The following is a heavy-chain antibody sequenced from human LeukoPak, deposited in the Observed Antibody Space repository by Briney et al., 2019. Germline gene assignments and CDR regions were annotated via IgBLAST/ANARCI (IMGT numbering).Heavy chain of an antibody. CDR1: GFTFSPYC. Sequence: GGSLRLSCAASGFTFSPYCMHWVRQAPGKGLVWVSHVNSDGCRTSYADSVKGRFTISRDNAKNTVDLQINSLRAEDTAVYYCARGGSGCFDMWGQGTMVTVSS. J-gene: IGHJ3*02. CDR2: VNSDGCRT. CDR3: ARGGSGCFDM. V-gene: IGHV3-74*01. D-gene: IGHD1-26*01.